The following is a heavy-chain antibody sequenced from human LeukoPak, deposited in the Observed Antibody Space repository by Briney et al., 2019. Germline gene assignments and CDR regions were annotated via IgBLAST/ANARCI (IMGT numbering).Heavy chain of an antibody. J-gene: IGHJ4*02. Sequence: GGSLRLSCAASGFTFSSYWMHWVRQAPGKGLVWVSRINSDGSSTSYADSVKGRFTISRDNSKNTLYLQMNSLRAEDTAVYYCAKDVPSAYFDYWGQGTLVTVSS. CDR1: GFTFSSYW. CDR2: INSDGSST. CDR3: AKDVPSAYFDY. V-gene: IGHV3-74*01. D-gene: IGHD2-2*01.